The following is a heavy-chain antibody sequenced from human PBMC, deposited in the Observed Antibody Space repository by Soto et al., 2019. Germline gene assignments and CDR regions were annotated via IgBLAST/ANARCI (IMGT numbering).Heavy chain of an antibody. V-gene: IGHV4-34*01. D-gene: IGHD6-13*01. Sequence: SETLSLTCAVYGGSFSGYYWSWIRQPPGKGLEWIGEINHSGSTNYNPSLKSRVTISVDTSKNQFSLKLSSVTAADTAVYYCARAARYSSFYWGQGTLDTVSS. CDR1: GGSFSGYY. CDR2: INHSGST. J-gene: IGHJ4*02. CDR3: ARAARYSSFY.